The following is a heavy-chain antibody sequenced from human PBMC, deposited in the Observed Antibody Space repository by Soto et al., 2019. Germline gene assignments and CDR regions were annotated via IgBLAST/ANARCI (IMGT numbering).Heavy chain of an antibody. CDR3: ARGPNWGDRFDS. D-gene: IGHD7-27*01. CDR1: GGTFSGHA. CDR2: LIPLFGTT. Sequence: QVQLVQSGAEVKKPGSSVKVSCEASGGTFSGHAISWVRQAPGQGPEWMGGLIPLFGTTQHAQNFQDRLTITADKSTSTAYMALTSLRFESTAIYYCARGPNWGDRFDSWGQGTLVTVSS. J-gene: IGHJ4*02. V-gene: IGHV1-69*06.